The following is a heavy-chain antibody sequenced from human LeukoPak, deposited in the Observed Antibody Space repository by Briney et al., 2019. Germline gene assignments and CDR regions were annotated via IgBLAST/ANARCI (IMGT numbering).Heavy chain of an antibody. V-gene: IGHV4-59*01. D-gene: IGHD3/OR15-3a*01. CDR2: IYYSGST. Sequence: SETLSLTCTVSGGSISSYYWSWLRQPPGKGLEWIGYIYYSGSTNYNPSLKGLVTISVDTSKNQFSLKLSSVTAADTALYYCARRTGYYDGFDYWGQGTLVTVSS. CDR1: GGSISSYY. J-gene: IGHJ4*02. CDR3: ARRTGYYDGFDY.